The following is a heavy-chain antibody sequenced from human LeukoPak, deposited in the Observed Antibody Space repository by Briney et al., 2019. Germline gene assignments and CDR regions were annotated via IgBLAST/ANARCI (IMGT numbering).Heavy chain of an antibody. D-gene: IGHD3-3*01. J-gene: IGHJ4*02. CDR3: ARKFEGWENDFWSGYYYY. CDR1: GYTFTSYA. V-gene: IGHV7-4-1*02. Sequence: ASVKVSCKASGYTFTSYAMNWVRQAPGQGLEWMGWINTNTGNPTYAQGFTGRFVFSLDTSVSTAYLQISSLKAEDTAVYYCARKFEGWENDFWSGYYYYWGQGTLVTVSS. CDR2: INTNTGNP.